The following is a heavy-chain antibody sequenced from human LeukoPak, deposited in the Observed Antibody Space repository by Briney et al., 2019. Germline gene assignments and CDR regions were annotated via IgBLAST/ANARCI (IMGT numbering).Heavy chain of an antibody. CDR1: GFTVSSYY. V-gene: IGHV3-53*01. J-gene: IGHJ2*01. D-gene: IGHD2-15*01. Sequence: GGSLRLSCAASGFTVSSYYMSWVRQAPGKGLEWVSLIYSDGTTYYADSVKGRFTISRDNSKNTLYLQMNSLRAEDTAVYYCARSGGYWYLDLWGRGTLVTVSS. CDR2: IYSDGTT. CDR3: ARSGGYWYLDL.